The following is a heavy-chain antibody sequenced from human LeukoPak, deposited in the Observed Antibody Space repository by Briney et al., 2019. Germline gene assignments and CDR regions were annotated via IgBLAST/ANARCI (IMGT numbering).Heavy chain of an antibody. D-gene: IGHD3-22*01. CDR1: SGSISTYY. Sequence: SETLSLTCTVSSGSISTYYWSWIRQPPGKGLEWMGYISHSGNTYYNPSLKSRLNISADTSRNQFSLKLRSVTAADTALYFCAREGYYYDSSGPIDYWGQGTRVTVSS. CDR3: AREGYYYDSSGPIDY. J-gene: IGHJ4*02. V-gene: IGHV4-59*06. CDR2: ISHSGNT.